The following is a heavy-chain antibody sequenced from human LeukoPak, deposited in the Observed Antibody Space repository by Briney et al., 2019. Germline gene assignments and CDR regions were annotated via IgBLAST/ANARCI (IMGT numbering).Heavy chain of an antibody. CDR1: GFTFRDYG. CDR2: ISSRGSTI. J-gene: IGHJ3*02. CDR3: ARDWTFDI. D-gene: IGHD1-1*01. V-gene: IGHV3-11*04. Sequence: GGSLRLSCAASGFTFRDYGMSWVRQAPGKGLEWISYISSRGSTIYYADSVKGRFTISRDDAENSVYLQMNSLRAEDTAVYYCARDWTFDIWGQGTMVTVSS.